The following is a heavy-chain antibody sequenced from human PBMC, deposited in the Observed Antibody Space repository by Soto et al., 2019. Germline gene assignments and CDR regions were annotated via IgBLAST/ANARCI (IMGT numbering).Heavy chain of an antibody. J-gene: IGHJ4*02. CDR3: ASYSSGFYAFDY. CDR2: INAGNGNT. Sequence: ASVEVSCEASRYTFTSYAIHWVRQAPGQRLEWMGWINAGNGNTKYSQKFQGRVTITRDTSASTAYMELSSLRSEDTAVYYCASYSSGFYAFDYWGQGTLVTVSS. D-gene: IGHD6-19*01. CDR1: RYTFTSYA. V-gene: IGHV1-3*01.